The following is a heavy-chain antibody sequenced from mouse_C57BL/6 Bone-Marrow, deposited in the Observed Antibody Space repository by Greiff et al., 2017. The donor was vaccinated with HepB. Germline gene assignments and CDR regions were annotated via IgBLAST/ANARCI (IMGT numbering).Heavy chain of an antibody. D-gene: IGHD2-4*01. Sequence: VQLQQSGTVLARPGASVKMSCKTSGYTFTSYWMHWVKQRPGQGLEWIGAIYPGNSDTSYNQKFKGKAKLTAVTSASTAYMELSSLTNEDSAVYYGTRDDYDVGGYAMDYWGQGTSVTVAS. V-gene: IGHV1-5*01. CDR3: TRDDYDVGGYAMDY. CDR1: GYTFTSYW. CDR2: IYPGNSDT. J-gene: IGHJ4*01.